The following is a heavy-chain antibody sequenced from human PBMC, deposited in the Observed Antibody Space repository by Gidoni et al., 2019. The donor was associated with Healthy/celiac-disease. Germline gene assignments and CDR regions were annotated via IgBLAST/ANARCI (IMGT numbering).Heavy chain of an antibody. D-gene: IGHD3-22*01. CDR1: GYSVTSYW. CDR2: IYPGDSDT. V-gene: IGHV5-51*03. J-gene: IGHJ3*02. Sequence: EVQLVQSGAEVKKPGESLKISCKGSGYSVTSYWIGWVRQMPGKGLEWMGIIYPGDSDTRYSPSFQGQVTISADKSISTAYLQWSSLKASDTAMYYCARRELGPQITMNAFDIWGQGTMVTVSS. CDR3: ARRELGPQITMNAFDI.